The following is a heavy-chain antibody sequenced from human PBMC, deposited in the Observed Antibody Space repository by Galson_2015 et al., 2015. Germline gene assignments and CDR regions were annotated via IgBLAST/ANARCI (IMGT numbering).Heavy chain of an antibody. Sequence: PALVKPTQTLTLPCTFSGFSHTSGVVGVGWIRQPPGKAPEWLALFYWDDDKRYNPSLKSRLTITKDTSKNQVVLTMTNVGPVDTGTYYCALGQYYFDFWGQGLMVTVSS. CDR3: ALGQYYFDF. D-gene: IGHD3-16*01. J-gene: IGHJ4*02. V-gene: IGHV2-5*02. CDR2: FYWDDDK. CDR1: GFSHTSGVVG.